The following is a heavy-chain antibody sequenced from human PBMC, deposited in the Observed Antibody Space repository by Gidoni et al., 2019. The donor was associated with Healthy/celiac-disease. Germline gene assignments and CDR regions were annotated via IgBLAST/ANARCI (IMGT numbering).Heavy chain of an antibody. CDR1: GGSISSSGYY. V-gene: IGHV4-39*01. Sequence: QLQLQESGPGLVKPSETLSLTCTVSGGSISSSGYYWGWIRQPPGKGLEWIGNIYYSGSTYYNSPLKSRVTISVDTSKNRFSLRLSSVTAADTAVDYCARRRWGVITKYYYYGMDVWGRGTTVTVSS. D-gene: IGHD3-10*01. J-gene: IGHJ6*02. CDR3: ARRRWGVITKYYYYGMDV. CDR2: IYYSGST.